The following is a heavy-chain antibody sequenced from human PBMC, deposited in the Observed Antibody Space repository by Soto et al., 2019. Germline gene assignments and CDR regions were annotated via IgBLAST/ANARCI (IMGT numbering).Heavy chain of an antibody. CDR3: ARAGGLGAVAADY. CDR2: IYHSGST. J-gene: IGHJ4*02. D-gene: IGHD6-19*01. Sequence: QLRLQESGSGLVKPSQTLSLTCAVSGGSISSGGYSWSLIRQPPGKGLEWIGYIYHSGSTYYNPSLKSRVTISVDRSKNQFSLKLSSVTAADTAVYYCARAGGLGAVAADYWGQGTLVTVSS. V-gene: IGHV4-30-2*01. CDR1: GGSISSGGYS.